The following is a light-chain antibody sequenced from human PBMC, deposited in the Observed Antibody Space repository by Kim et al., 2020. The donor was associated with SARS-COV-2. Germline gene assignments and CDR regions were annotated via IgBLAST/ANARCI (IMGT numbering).Light chain of an antibody. CDR2: GVS. Sequence: EIVMTQSPPTLSVSPGERATLSCRASQSVSGNLAWYQQKPGQAPRLLIYGVSTRATGIPARFSGSGSGTEFTLTIRSLQSEDFAVYYCQRGLTFGGGTKVDIK. CDR3: QRGLT. V-gene: IGKV3-15*01. J-gene: IGKJ4*01. CDR1: QSVSGN.